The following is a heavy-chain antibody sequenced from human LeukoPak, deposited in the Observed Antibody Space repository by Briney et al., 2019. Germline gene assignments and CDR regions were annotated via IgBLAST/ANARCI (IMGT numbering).Heavy chain of an antibody. CDR2: ISWNSGSI. J-gene: IGHJ4*02. CDR3: AKGPFVGYGDYVFRTPYYFDY. V-gene: IGHV3-9*01. CDR1: GFTFDDYA. D-gene: IGHD4-17*01. Sequence: GRSLRLSCAASGFTFDDYAMHWVRQAPGKGLEWVSGISWNSGSIGYADSVKGRFTISRGNAKNSLYLQMNSLRAEDTALYYCAKGPFVGYGDYVFRTPYYFDYWGQGTLVTVSS.